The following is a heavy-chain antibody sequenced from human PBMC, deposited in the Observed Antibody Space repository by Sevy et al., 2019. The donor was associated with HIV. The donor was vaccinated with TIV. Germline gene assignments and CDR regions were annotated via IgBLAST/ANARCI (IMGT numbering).Heavy chain of an antibody. D-gene: IGHD3-22*01. Sequence: GGYLRLSCAASGFTFSSYAMSWVRQAPGKGLEWVSAISGSGGSTYYTDSVKGRFTISRDNSKNTLYLHMNSLRAEDTAVYYCANTPLYYYDSSGHYFDNKNQHWGQGTLVTVSS. CDR2: ISGSGGST. CDR1: GFTFSSYA. J-gene: IGHJ1*01. V-gene: IGHV3-23*01. CDR3: ANTPLYYYDSSGHYFDNKNQH.